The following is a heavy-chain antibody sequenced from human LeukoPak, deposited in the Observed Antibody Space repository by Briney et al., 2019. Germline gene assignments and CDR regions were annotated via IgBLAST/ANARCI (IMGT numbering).Heavy chain of an antibody. V-gene: IGHV3-33*01. D-gene: IGHD2-2*01. CDR1: GFTFTSHG. Sequence: GGSLRLSCAASGFTFTSHGMHWVRQAPGKGLEWVAIIWYDGSKKYYADSVKGRFTISRDDSKNTLYVQMNSLRVEDTAVYYCATASLVVPAATSPYNWFDPWGQGTLVTVSS. J-gene: IGHJ5*02. CDR2: IWYDGSKK. CDR3: ATASLVVPAATSPYNWFDP.